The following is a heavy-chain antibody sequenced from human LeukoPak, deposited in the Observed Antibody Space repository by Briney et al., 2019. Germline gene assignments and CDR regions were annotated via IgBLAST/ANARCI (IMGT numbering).Heavy chain of an antibody. Sequence: SETLSLTCTVSGGSISSYYWSWIRQPPGKGLEWIGYIYCSGSTNYNPSLKSRVTISVDTSKNQFSLKLSSVTAADTAVYYCARLGITIFGVVIPYYFDYWGQGTLVTVSS. V-gene: IGHV4-59*08. D-gene: IGHD3-3*01. J-gene: IGHJ4*02. CDR3: ARLGITIFGVVIPYYFDY. CDR2: IYCSGST. CDR1: GGSISSYY.